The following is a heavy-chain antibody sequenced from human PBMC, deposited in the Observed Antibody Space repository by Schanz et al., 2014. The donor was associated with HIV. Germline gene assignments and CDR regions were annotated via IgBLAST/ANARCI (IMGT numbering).Heavy chain of an antibody. CDR3: AKDRNYYDDKYLGKGNYYYYYGMDV. D-gene: IGHD3-22*01. CDR1: GFTFNNYG. CDR2: ISYDGRNK. J-gene: IGHJ6*02. Sequence: QVQLVESGGGVVQPGRSLRLSCEASGFTFNNYGMHWVRQAPGKGLEWVAVISYDGRNKYFADSVKGRFTISRDNSKNTLYLQMKSLRREDTAVYFCAKDRNYYDDKYLGKGNYYYYYGMDVWGQGTTVTVSS. V-gene: IGHV3-30*18.